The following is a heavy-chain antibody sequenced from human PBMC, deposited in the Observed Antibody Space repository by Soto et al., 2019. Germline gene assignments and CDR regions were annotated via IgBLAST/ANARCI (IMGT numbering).Heavy chain of an antibody. Sequence: QITLKESGPTLVKPTQTLTLTCTFSGFSLSTSGVGVGWIRQPPGKALEWLALIYWDDDKRYSPSLKSRLTITKDTSKNPVVLTMTNMDPVDTATYYCAHGNIVVVPAASLRLDAFDIWGQGTMVTVSS. CDR2: IYWDDDK. V-gene: IGHV2-5*02. CDR3: AHGNIVVVPAASLRLDAFDI. J-gene: IGHJ3*02. D-gene: IGHD2-2*01. CDR1: GFSLSTSGVG.